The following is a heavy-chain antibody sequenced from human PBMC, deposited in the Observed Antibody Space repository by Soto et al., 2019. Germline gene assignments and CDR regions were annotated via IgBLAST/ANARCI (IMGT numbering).Heavy chain of an antibody. J-gene: IGHJ5*02. Sequence: PGGSLRLSCATSGFSFSTYAMTWVRQAPGKGLEWVSTFNGNGGGTYYADSVKGRFTISRDNSKNTLCLQMDSLRAEDTATYYCAKDNSLHWFDPWGQGTLVTVSS. CDR3: AKDNSLHWFDP. CDR2: FNGNGGGT. V-gene: IGHV3-23*01. CDR1: GFSFSTYA. D-gene: IGHD2-15*01.